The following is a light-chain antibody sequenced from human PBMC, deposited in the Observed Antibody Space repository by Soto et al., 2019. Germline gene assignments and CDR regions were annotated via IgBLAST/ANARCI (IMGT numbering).Light chain of an antibody. CDR1: SSDVGGYNY. Sequence: QSVLTQPRSVSGSPGQSVTISCTGTSSDVGGYNYVSWYQQHPGKAPKLMIYDVSKRPSGVPDRFSGSKSGNTASLTISGLQAEDEADYYCCSYAGSYTLPYCVFGTGTQLTVL. CDR2: DVS. J-gene: IGLJ7*01. CDR3: CSYAGSYTLPYCV. V-gene: IGLV2-11*01.